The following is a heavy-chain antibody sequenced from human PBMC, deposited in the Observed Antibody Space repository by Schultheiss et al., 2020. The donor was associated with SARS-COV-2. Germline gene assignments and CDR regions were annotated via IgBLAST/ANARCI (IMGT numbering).Heavy chain of an antibody. Sequence: GESLKISCKASGYTFTSYGISWVRQAPGQGLEWMGWISAYNGNTNYAQKLQGRVTMTEDTSTDTAYMELSSLRSEDTAVYYCARDVDYGDSPFDYWGQGTLVTVSS. CDR2: ISAYNGNT. CDR3: ARDVDYGDSPFDY. D-gene: IGHD4-17*01. V-gene: IGHV1-18*01. J-gene: IGHJ4*02. CDR1: GYTFTSYG.